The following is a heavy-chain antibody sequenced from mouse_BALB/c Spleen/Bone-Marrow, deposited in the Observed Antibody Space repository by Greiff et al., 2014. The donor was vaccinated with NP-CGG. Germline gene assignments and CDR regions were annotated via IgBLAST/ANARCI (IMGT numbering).Heavy chain of an antibody. D-gene: IGHD1-1*02. V-gene: IGHV1-87*01. CDR2: IYPGDGDT. Sequence: VNLVESGAELARPGASVKLSCKASGYTFTSYWMQWVKQRPGQGLEWIGAIYPGDGDTRYTQKFKGKATLTADKSSSTAYMQLSSLASEDSAVYYCASQGDYGSFDYWGQGTTLTVSS. CDR1: GYTFTSYW. J-gene: IGHJ2*01. CDR3: ASQGDYGSFDY.